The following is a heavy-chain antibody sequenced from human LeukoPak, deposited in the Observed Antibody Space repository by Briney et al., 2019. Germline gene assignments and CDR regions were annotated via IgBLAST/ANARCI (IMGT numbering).Heavy chain of an antibody. D-gene: IGHD2-2*01. V-gene: IGHV1-2*04. CDR1: GYTFTGYY. CDR3: ARGEDIVVVPAGTFDP. Sequence: ASVKVSCKASGYTFTGYYMHWVRQAPGQGLEWMGWINPNSGGTNYGQKFQGWVTMTRDTSISTAYMELSRLRSDDTAVYYCARGEDIVVVPAGTFDPWGQGTLVTVSS. CDR2: INPNSGGT. J-gene: IGHJ5*02.